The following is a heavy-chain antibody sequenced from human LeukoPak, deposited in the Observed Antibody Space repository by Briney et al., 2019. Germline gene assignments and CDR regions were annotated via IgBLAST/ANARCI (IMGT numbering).Heavy chain of an antibody. J-gene: IGHJ4*02. Sequence: GGSLRLSCAVSGFTVSSNYMNWVRQAPGKGLEWVSYISSSGSTIYYADSVKGRFTISRDNAKNSLYLQMNSLRAEDTAVYYCAREDYGDYLRYFDYWGQGTLVTVSS. CDR3: AREDYGDYLRYFDY. D-gene: IGHD4-17*01. V-gene: IGHV3-11*04. CDR2: ISSSGSTI. CDR1: GFTVSSNY.